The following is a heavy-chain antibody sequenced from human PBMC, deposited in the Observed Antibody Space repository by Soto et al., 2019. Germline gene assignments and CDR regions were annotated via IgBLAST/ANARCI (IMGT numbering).Heavy chain of an antibody. V-gene: IGHV3-49*04. J-gene: IGHJ6*02. D-gene: IGHD3-10*01. Sequence: GGSLRLSCPASGFTFGDYAMSWVRQAPGKGLEWVGSIRSKTYGGTTDYGASVKGRFTISRDDPKSIAYLQMNSLKTEDTAVYYCTRQMGYYYGSGSYASYYYYGVDVWGQGTTVTVS. CDR1: GFTFGDYA. CDR3: TRQMGYYYGSGSYASYYYYGVDV. CDR2: IRSKTYGGTT.